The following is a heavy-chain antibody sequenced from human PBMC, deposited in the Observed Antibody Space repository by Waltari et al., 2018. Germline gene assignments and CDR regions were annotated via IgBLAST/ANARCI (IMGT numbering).Heavy chain of an antibody. CDR1: GFTFSSYG. Sequence: QVQLVESGGGEVQPGRSLRLSCGASGFTFSSYGMHWVRQAPGKGLEWVAVISYDGSNKYYADSVKGRFTISRDNSKNTLYLQMNSLRAEDTAVYYCAKDLASYGLDYWGQGTLVTVSS. CDR3: AKDLASYGLDY. CDR2: ISYDGSNK. J-gene: IGHJ4*02. D-gene: IGHD5-18*01. V-gene: IGHV3-30*18.